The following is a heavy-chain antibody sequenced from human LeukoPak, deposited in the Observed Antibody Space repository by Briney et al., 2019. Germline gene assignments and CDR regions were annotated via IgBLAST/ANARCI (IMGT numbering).Heavy chain of an antibody. V-gene: IGHV4-39*07. CDR2: IYYSGST. CDR1: GVSISSSSYY. J-gene: IGHJ4*02. Sequence: SETLSLTCNVSGVSISSSSYYWGWIRQPPGKGLEWIGSIYYSGSTYYNPSLKSRVTISVDTPKNQFSLKLSSVTAADTAVYYCALVRSGYYRDFDYWGQGTLVTVSS. CDR3: ALVRSGYYRDFDY. D-gene: IGHD3-22*01.